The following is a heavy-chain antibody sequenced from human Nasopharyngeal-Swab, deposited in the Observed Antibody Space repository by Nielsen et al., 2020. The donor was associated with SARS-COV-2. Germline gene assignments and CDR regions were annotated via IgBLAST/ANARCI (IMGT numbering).Heavy chain of an antibody. CDR1: GYSLTSYW. CDR3: ARNGGGGGYSYGWIDY. Sequence: GESLKTSCTGSGYSLTSYWIGWVRQMPGKGLEWMGIIYPGDSDTRYRPFFQGQVTIPTDKSISTAYLQWSSLRAADTAMYYCARNGGGGGYSYGWIDYWGQGTLVTVSS. D-gene: IGHD5-18*01. CDR2: IYPGDSDT. J-gene: IGHJ4*02. V-gene: IGHV5-51*01.